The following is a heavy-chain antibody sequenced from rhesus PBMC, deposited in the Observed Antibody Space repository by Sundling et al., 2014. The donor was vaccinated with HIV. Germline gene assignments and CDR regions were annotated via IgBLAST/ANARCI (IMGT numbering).Heavy chain of an antibody. CDR2: INSGGGST. CDR3: ATWGDSLDV. J-gene: IGHJ5-2*02. V-gene: IGHV3S42*01. D-gene: IGHD1-38*01. CDR1: GFTFSSYG. Sequence: EVHLVETGGGLVQPGGSLKVSCAASGFTFSSYGMSWVRQAPGKGLEWVSAINSGGGSTYYADSVKGRFTISRDNSKNTLSLQMNSLRAEDTAVYYCATWGDSLDVWGRGVLVTVSS.